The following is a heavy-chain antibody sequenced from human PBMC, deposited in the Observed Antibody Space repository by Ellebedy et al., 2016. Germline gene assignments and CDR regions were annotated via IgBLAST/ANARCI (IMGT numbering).Heavy chain of an antibody. CDR2: ISDDGNDK. J-gene: IGHJ6*02. V-gene: IGHV3-30*18. CDR3: TKVRSPDFYKSSGMDV. Sequence: GGSLRLXXAASGFTFSRYGMQWVRQAPGKGLEWVAGISDDGNDKYYLDSVKGRFTISRDNSKIRVSLQMNSLTFEDTAVYYCTKVRSPDFYKSSGMDVWGQGTTVTVSS. D-gene: IGHD2/OR15-2a*01. CDR1: GFTFSRYG.